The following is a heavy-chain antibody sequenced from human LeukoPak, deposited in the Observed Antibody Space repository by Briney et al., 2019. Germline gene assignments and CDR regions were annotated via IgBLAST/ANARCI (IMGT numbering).Heavy chain of an antibody. CDR2: ISAYNGNT. D-gene: IGHD3-10*01. CDR1: GYTFTSYG. V-gene: IGHV1-18*01. Sequence: ASVKVSCKASGYTFTSYGISWVRQAPGQGLEWMGWISAYNGNTNYAQKLQGRVTMTTDTSTSTAYVELRSLRSDDTAVYYCARDYYGSGSYYSNLLDYWGQGTLVTVSS. J-gene: IGHJ4*02. CDR3: ARDYYGSGSYYSNLLDY.